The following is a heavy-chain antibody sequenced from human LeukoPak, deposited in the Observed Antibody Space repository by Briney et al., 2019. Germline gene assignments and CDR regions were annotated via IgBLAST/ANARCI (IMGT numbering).Heavy chain of an antibody. V-gene: IGHV4-59*01. Sequence: SETLSLTCTVSGGSISSYYWSWIRQPPGKGLEWIGYIYYSGSTNYNPSLKSRVTISVDTSKNQLSLNLSSVTAADTALYYCARDTGNYGGDWFDPWGQGTLVTVSS. J-gene: IGHJ5*02. CDR3: ARDTGNYGGDWFDP. CDR2: IYYSGST. CDR1: GGSISSYY. D-gene: IGHD1-7*01.